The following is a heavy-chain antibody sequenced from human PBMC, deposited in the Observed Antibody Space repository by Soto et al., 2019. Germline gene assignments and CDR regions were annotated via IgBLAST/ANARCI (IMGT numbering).Heavy chain of an antibody. CDR2: ISPIFGTP. D-gene: IGHD1-26*01. V-gene: IGHV1-69*01. CDR3: ARVVVGSRLSLDY. J-gene: IGHJ4*02. Sequence: QVQLVQSGAEVKKPGSSVKVSCKPSGGTFSSYTISWVRQAPGQGLEWMAGISPIFGTPIYAQKFQDRVTITADDSTMTAYMEMNRLTSEDTAVYYCARVVVGSRLSLDYWGQGTLVTISS. CDR1: GGTFSSYT.